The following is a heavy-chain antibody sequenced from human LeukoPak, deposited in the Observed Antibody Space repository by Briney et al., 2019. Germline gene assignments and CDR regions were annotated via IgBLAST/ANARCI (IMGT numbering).Heavy chain of an antibody. CDR2: IYHSGST. V-gene: IGHV4-38-2*02. Sequence: SETLSLTCTVSGYSISSGYYWGWIRQPPGKGLEWIGSIYHSGSTYYNPSLKSRVTISVDTSKNQFSLKLSSVTAADTAVYYCARGLLERRTNWLDPWGQGTLVTVSS. D-gene: IGHD1-1*01. CDR3: ARGLLERRTNWLDP. J-gene: IGHJ5*02. CDR1: GYSISSGYY.